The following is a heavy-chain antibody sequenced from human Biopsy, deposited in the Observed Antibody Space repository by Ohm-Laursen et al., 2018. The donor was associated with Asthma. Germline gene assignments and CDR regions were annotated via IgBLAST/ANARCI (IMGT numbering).Heavy chain of an antibody. Sequence: SQTLSLTCAVSGGSISSGGYSWSWIRQPPGKGLEWIGYIYQRGSTYYNPSLKSQVTISANRSKNQFSLKRSFGTAADTAVYYCAKLRITMVQGVIINVEYYYGMDVWGQGTTVTVSS. J-gene: IGHJ6*02. CDR1: GGSISSGGYS. CDR3: AKLRITMVQGVIINVEYYYGMDV. CDR2: IYQRGST. D-gene: IGHD3-10*01. V-gene: IGHV4-30-2*01.